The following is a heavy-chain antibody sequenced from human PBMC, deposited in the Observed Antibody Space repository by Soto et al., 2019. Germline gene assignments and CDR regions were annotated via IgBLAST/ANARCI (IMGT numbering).Heavy chain of an antibody. V-gene: IGHV3-30-3*01. D-gene: IGHD6-13*01. Sequence: GGSLRLSCAASGFTFSDYTIHWVRQAPGKGLEWVAVISYDGNNKKYADSVEGRFTISRDNSKNTLYLQMNSLRAEDTAVYYCAREAAAGRYYGMDVWGQGTTVTVSS. CDR1: GFTFSDYT. CDR3: AREAAAGRYYGMDV. CDR2: ISYDGNNK. J-gene: IGHJ6*02.